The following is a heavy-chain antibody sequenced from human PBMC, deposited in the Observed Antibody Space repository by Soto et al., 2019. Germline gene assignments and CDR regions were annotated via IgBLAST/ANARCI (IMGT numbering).Heavy chain of an antibody. V-gene: IGHV3-33*03. J-gene: IGHJ4*02. CDR3: AAATTWNFHFPY. CDR1: GFTISTHG. CDR2: IWYDGSNK. D-gene: IGHD1-7*01. Sequence: QAQLVESGGGVVQPGTSLRLSCAASGFTISTHGMHLVRQAPGKGLEWLAKIWYDGSNKFYAESVKGRFSISKDSSKTTLYLQMSSLRAEDTAVYYCAAATTWNFHFPYWGQGTQVTVSS.